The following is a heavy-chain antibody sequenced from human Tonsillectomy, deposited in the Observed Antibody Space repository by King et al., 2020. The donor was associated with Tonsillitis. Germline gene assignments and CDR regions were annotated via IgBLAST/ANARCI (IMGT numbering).Heavy chain of an antibody. CDR3: ARDDPYYYDSSGHFDY. V-gene: IGHV3-48*03. CDR2: ISSSGSTI. J-gene: IGHJ4*02. CDR1: GFTFSSYE. Sequence: VQLVESGGGLVQPGGSLRLSCAASGFTFSSYEMNWVRPAPGKGLECVAYISSSGSTIYYADSVKGRFTISRDNANNSLYLQMNSLGAEDTAVYYCARDDPYYYDSSGHFDYWGQGTLVTVSS. D-gene: IGHD3-22*01.